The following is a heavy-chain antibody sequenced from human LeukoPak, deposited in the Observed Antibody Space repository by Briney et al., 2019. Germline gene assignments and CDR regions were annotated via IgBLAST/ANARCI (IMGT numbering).Heavy chain of an antibody. V-gene: IGHV3-21*01. CDR2: ISSSSSYI. CDR3: AREGARAPHWFDP. Sequence: PGGSLRLSCAASGFTFSSYSMNWVRQAPGKGLEWVSSISSSSSYIYYADSVKGRFTISRDNAKNSLYLQMNSLRAEDTAVYYCAREGARAPHWFDPWGQGTLVTVSS. J-gene: IGHJ5*02. CDR1: GFTFSSYS.